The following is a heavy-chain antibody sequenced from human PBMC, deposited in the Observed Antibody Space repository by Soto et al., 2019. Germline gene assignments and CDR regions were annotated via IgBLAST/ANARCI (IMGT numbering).Heavy chain of an antibody. CDR1: GFTFSSYA. CDR2: ISGSGGST. CDR3: AKDLGGYCSSTSCSDAFDI. V-gene: IGHV3-23*01. D-gene: IGHD2-2*01. J-gene: IGHJ3*02. Sequence: GGSLRLSCAASGFTFSSYAMSWVRQAPGKGLEWVSAISGSGGSTYYADSVKGRFTISRDNSKNTLYLQMNSLRAEDTAVYYCAKDLGGYCSSTSCSDAFDIWGQGTMVTVSS.